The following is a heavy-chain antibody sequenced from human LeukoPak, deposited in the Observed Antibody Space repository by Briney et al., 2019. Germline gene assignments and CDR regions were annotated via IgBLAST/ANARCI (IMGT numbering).Heavy chain of an antibody. V-gene: IGHV3-30*02. CDR1: GFTFSSYG. CDR2: IRYDGSNN. D-gene: IGHD3-10*01. J-gene: IGHJ4*02. CDR3: ARSTMVRGVRYFDY. Sequence: PGGSLRLSCAASGFTFSSYGMHWVRQAPGQGLEWVAFIRYDGSNNYYADSVKGRFTISRDNSKNTLYLQMNSLRAEDTAVYYCARSTMVRGVRYFDYWGQGTLVTVSS.